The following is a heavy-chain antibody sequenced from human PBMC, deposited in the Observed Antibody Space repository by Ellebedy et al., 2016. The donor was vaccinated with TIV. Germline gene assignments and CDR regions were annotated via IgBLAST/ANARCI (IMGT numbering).Heavy chain of an antibody. Sequence: MPSETLSLTCTVPGGSISSSNYYWGWIRQPPGKGLEWIGSIFYTGRTYYNPSLKRRVTISVDTSKSQFSLKLSSVTAADTAVYYCSRLRAGGGSSWYFDYWGQGTLVTVSS. V-gene: IGHV4-39*01. CDR1: GGSISSSNYY. CDR3: SRLRAGGGSSWYFDY. D-gene: IGHD6-13*01. J-gene: IGHJ4*02. CDR2: IFYTGRT.